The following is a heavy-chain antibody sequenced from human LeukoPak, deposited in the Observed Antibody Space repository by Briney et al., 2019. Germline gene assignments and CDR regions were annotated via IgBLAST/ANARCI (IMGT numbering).Heavy chain of an antibody. CDR1: GFTFSSYS. V-gene: IGHV3-21*05. Sequence: GGSLRLSCAASGFTFSSYSMNWVRQAPGKGLEWVSYISSSSSYIYYTDSVKGRFTISRDNAKNSLYLQMNSLRAEDTAVYYCAQWGRGAAGAVRDYYYYGMDVWGQGTTVTVSS. D-gene: IGHD1-26*01. CDR2: ISSSSSYI. CDR3: AQWGRGAAGAVRDYYYYGMDV. J-gene: IGHJ6*02.